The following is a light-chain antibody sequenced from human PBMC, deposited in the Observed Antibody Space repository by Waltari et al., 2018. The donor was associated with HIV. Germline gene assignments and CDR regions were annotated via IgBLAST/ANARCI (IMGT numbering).Light chain of an antibody. Sequence: QSALTQPASVSGSPGQSISISCTGTSSYVGAYNYVSWYQQHPGQAPKLIIYDVNYRPSGISSRFSGSKSGNTASLTSSGLQAEDEADYYCSSYTGSDTLLGVFGTGTKVTVL. V-gene: IGLV2-14*01. J-gene: IGLJ1*01. CDR3: SSYTGSDTLLGV. CDR1: SSYVGAYNY. CDR2: DVN.